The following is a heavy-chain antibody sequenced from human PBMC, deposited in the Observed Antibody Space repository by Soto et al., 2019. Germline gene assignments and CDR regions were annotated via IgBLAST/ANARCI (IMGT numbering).Heavy chain of an antibody. Sequence: GGSLRLSCAASGFSFSTYPMNWVRRAPGKGLEWVSHIGAGGSLYYADSVKGRFTISRDNARNSLSLQMDSLRAEDTAVYYCAGDKQFAFDIWGQGTMVTVS. D-gene: IGHD6-19*01. CDR1: GFSFSTYP. CDR3: AGDKQFAFDI. V-gene: IGHV3-48*04. CDR2: IGAGGSL. J-gene: IGHJ3*02.